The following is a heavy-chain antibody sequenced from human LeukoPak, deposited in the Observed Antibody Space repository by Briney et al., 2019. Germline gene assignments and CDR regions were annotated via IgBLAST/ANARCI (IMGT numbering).Heavy chain of an antibody. V-gene: IGHV4-61*02. Sequence: SQTLSLTCTVSGGSISSGSYYWSWIRQPAGKGLEWIGRIYTSASTNYNPSLKSRVTTSVDTSKNQFSLKLSSVTAADTAVYYCARPRVPQTNDAFDIWGQGTMVTVSS. CDR3: ARPRVPQTNDAFDI. CDR1: GGSISSGSYY. CDR2: IYTSAST. J-gene: IGHJ3*02. D-gene: IGHD1/OR15-1a*01.